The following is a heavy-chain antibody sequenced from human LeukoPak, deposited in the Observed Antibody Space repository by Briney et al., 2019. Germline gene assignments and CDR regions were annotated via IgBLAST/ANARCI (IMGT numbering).Heavy chain of an antibody. CDR2: INWNGGST. J-gene: IGHJ6*02. CDR3: AKEGYYYDSSGYNYYYGMDV. CDR1: GFTFDDYG. D-gene: IGHD3-22*01. V-gene: IGHV3-20*04. Sequence: GGSLRLSCAASGFTFDDYGMSWVRQAPGKGLEWVSGINWNGGSTGYADSVKGRFTISRDNAKNSLYLQMNSLRAEDAAVYYCAKEGYYYDSSGYNYYYGMDVWGQGTTVTVSS.